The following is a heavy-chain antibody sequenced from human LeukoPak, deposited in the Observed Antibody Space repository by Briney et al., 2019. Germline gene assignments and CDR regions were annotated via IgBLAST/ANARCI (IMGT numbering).Heavy chain of an antibody. CDR3: ARSVEGYCRGGSCYSYSYYMDV. CDR2: IYYSGSI. J-gene: IGHJ6*03. CDR1: GGSISSYY. V-gene: IGHV4-59*01. D-gene: IGHD2-15*01. Sequence: ASETLSLTCTVSGGSISSYYWSWIRQPPGKGLECIGYIYYSGSINYNPSLKSRVTISVDTSKNQFSLKLSSVTAADTAVYYCARSVEGYCRGGSCYSYSYYMDVWGKGTTVTVSS.